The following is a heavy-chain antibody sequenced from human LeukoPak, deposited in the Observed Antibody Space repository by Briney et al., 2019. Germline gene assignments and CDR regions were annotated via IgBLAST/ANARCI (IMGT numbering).Heavy chain of an antibody. CDR2: ISGSGAST. J-gene: IGHJ4*02. V-gene: IGHV3-23*01. Sequence: PGGSLRLSCLTSGFTFSTNAMSWVRQAPGKGLEWISGISGSGASTYYADSVTGRFTISRDNSRNTLYLQMNSLRGDDTAVYYCAKDPTNYDFWSGYSYEAFDYWGQGTLVAVSS. D-gene: IGHD3-3*01. CDR1: GFTFSTNA. CDR3: AKDPTNYDFWSGYSYEAFDY.